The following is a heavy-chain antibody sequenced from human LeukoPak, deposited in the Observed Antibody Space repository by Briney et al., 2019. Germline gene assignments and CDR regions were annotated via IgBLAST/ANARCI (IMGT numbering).Heavy chain of an antibody. V-gene: IGHV3-23*01. CDR1: GFTFSSYA. D-gene: IGHD3-22*01. Sequence: GGSLRLSCAASGFTFSSYAMSWVRQAPGKGLEWVSAISGSGGSTYYADSVKGRFTISRDNSKNTLYLQMNSLRAEDTAVYYCAKAPAMIVVVSKHFDYWGQGTLVTVSS. CDR3: AKAPAMIVVVSKHFDY. J-gene: IGHJ4*02. CDR2: ISGSGGST.